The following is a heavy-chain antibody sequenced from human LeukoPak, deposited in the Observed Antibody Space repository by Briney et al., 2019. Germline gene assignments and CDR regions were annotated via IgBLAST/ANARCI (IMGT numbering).Heavy chain of an antibody. CDR2: SRSKANSYAT. V-gene: IGHV3-73*01. Sequence: GGSLRLSCAASGLTFSGSAMHWVRQASGKGLEWVGRSRSKANSYATAYAASVKGRFTISRDDSKNTAYLQMNSLKTEDTAVYYCTRHGDYYDSSGYYYWGQGTLVTVSS. CDR1: GLTFSGSA. D-gene: IGHD3-22*01. J-gene: IGHJ4*02. CDR3: TRHGDYYDSSGYYY.